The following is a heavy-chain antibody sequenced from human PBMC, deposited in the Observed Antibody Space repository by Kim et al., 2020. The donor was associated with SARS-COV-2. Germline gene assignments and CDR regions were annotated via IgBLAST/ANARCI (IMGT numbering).Heavy chain of an antibody. V-gene: IGHV3-23*01. J-gene: IGHJ6*01. D-gene: IGHD1-26*01. CDR1: GFTFSNFA. CDR3: AKGSGAIVGAKSNYYY. Sequence: GGSLRLSCAASGFTFSNFAMSWVRQAPGKGLEGVSAVTGSGSSTYDADCVRGRFTISRDNSRNMLYLQMNSLRAEDTALYFCAKGSGAIVGAKSNYYY. CDR2: VTGSGSST.